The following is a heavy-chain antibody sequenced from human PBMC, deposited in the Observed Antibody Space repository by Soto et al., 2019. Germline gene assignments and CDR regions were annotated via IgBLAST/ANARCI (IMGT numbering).Heavy chain of an antibody. Sequence: ASVKVSCTASGYTFTSYYMHWVRQAPGQGLEWMGIINPSGGSTSYAQKFQGRVTMTRDTSTSTVYMELSSLRSEDTAVYYCARSQQLATFDYWGQGTLVTVSS. J-gene: IGHJ4*02. CDR3: ARSQQLATFDY. V-gene: IGHV1-46*03. CDR1: GYTFTSYY. D-gene: IGHD6-13*01. CDR2: INPSGGST.